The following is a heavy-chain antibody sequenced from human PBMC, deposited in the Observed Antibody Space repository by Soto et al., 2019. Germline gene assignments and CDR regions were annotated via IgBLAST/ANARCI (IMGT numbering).Heavy chain of an antibody. CDR3: ARDEWYSSSWYPNYGMDV. CDR1: GYTFTSYG. Sequence: ASVKVSCKASGYTFTSYGISWVRQAPGQGLEWMGCISVYNGNTNFAQKLQGRVAMTTDTSTSTAYMELRSLRSDDTAVFYCARDEWYSSSWYPNYGMDVWGQGTTVTVSS. D-gene: IGHD6-13*01. J-gene: IGHJ6*02. V-gene: IGHV1-18*01. CDR2: ISVYNGNT.